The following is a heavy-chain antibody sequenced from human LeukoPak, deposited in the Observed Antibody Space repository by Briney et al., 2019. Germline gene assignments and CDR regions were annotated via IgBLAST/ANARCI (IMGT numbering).Heavy chain of an antibody. V-gene: IGHV3-30-3*01. CDR3: AREYQLLFGGFDY. Sequence: GGSLRLSCAASGFTFSSYAMHWVRQAPGKGLEWVAVISYDGSNKHYADSVKGRFTISRDNSKNTLYLQMNSLRAEDTAVYYCAREYQLLFGGFDYWGQGTLVTVSS. CDR1: GFTFSSYA. J-gene: IGHJ4*02. D-gene: IGHD2-2*01. CDR2: ISYDGSNK.